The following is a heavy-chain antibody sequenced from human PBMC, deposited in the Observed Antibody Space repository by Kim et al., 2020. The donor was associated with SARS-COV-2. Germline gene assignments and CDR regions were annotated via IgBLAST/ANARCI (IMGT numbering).Heavy chain of an antibody. CDR3: ARSSWFGESSSFDY. CDR2: IIPIFGTA. CDR1: GGTFSNYA. D-gene: IGHD3-10*01. Sequence: SVKVSCKASGGTFSNYAFTWVRQAPGQGLEWMGRIIPIFGTANYAQKLQGRVTITADESTSTAYMELSSLRSEDTAVYYCARSSWFGESSSFDYWGQGTLVTVSS. J-gene: IGHJ4*02. V-gene: IGHV1-69*13.